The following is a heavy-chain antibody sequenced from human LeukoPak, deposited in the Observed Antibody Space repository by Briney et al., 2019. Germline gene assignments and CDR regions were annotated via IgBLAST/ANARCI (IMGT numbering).Heavy chain of an antibody. J-gene: IGHJ5*02. CDR2: INPNSGGT. CDR3: ARDVGSGGRYFNWFDP. Sequence: GASVKVSCKASGYTFTGYYMHWVRQAPGQGLEWMGWINPNSGGTNYAQKFQGRVTMTRDTSISTAYMELSRLRSDDTAVYYCARDVGSGGRYFNWFDPWGQGTLVTVSS. V-gene: IGHV1-2*02. CDR1: GYTFTGYY. D-gene: IGHD3-10*01.